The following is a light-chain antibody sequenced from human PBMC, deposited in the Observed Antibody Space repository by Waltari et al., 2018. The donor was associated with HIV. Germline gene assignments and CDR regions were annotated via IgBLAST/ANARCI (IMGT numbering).Light chain of an antibody. CDR1: SSDVGRYDY. CDR3: TSYAGINPVA. Sequence: QSALTQPPSASGSPGQSVTISCTGTSSDVGRYDYVSWYQQHPGKAPKLLIYEVNKQPSGVPDRFSGSKSGNTASLTVSGLQAEDEAEYSCTSYAGINPVAFGGGTKLTVL. V-gene: IGLV2-8*01. CDR2: EVN. J-gene: IGLJ2*01.